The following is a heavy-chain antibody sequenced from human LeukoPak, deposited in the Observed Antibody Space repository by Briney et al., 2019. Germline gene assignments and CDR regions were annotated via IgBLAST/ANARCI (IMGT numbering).Heavy chain of an antibody. V-gene: IGHV3-23*01. Sequence: PGGSLRLSCAASGFTFSSYAMSWVRQAPGKGREWVSAISGSGGSTYYADSVKGRFTISRDNSKSTLYLQMNSLRAEDTAVYYCAKDYCSSTSCRILYYFDYWGQGTLVTVSS. CDR1: GFTFSSYA. J-gene: IGHJ4*02. D-gene: IGHD2-2*01. CDR2: ISGSGGST. CDR3: AKDYCSSTSCRILYYFDY.